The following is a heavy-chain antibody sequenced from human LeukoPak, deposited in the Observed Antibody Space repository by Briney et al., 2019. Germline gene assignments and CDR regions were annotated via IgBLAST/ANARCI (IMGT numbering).Heavy chain of an antibody. D-gene: IGHD7-27*01. V-gene: IGHV3-23*01. Sequence: RGSLRLSCAASGFTFTHYGMNWVRQAPGKGLEWVSGIRANGETTYYADSVRGRFTISRDNSRSMVWLQMNSLTAEDTAMYYCGRDLNWGAFDIRGLGTLVTVSS. CDR3: GRDLNWGAFDI. CDR2: IRANGETT. J-gene: IGHJ3*02. CDR1: GFTFTHYG.